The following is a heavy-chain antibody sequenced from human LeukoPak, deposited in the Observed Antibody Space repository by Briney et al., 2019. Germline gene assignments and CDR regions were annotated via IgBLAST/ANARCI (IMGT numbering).Heavy chain of an antibody. D-gene: IGHD5-18*01. J-gene: IGHJ4*02. V-gene: IGHV3-30*02. CDR2: IRYDGSNK. CDR1: GFTFSSYG. Sequence: GGSLRLSCAASGFTFSSYGMHWVRQAPGKGLEWVAFIRYDGSNKYYADSVKGRFTISRDNYKNTLYLQMNSLRAEDTAVYYCAKDQGGYSYGYDYWGQGTLVTVSS. CDR3: AKDQGGYSYGYDY.